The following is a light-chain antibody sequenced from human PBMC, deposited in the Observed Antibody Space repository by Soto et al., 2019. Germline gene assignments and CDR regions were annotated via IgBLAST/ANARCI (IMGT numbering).Light chain of an antibody. J-gene: IGLJ1*01. CDR3: SSYAGSNNYV. V-gene: IGLV2-8*01. Sequence: QSALTQPPSASGSPGQSVTISCTGTSSDVGGYDFVSWYQQHPGKAPKLMIYEVNKRPSGVPDRFSGSKSGNTASLTVSGLQAEDEADSYCSSYAGSNNYVFGTGTKLTVL. CDR1: SSDVGGYDF. CDR2: EVN.